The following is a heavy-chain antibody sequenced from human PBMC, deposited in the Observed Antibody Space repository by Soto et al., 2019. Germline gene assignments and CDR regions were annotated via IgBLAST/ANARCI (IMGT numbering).Heavy chain of an antibody. Sequence: QITLKESGPTLVNPTQTLTLTCTFSGFSLSTSGVGVGWIRQPPGKALEWLALIYWNDDKRYSPSLKSRLTNTKDTSKNQVVLTMTNMDPVDTATYYCAHRPSGWYLFDYWGQGTLVTVSS. J-gene: IGHJ4*02. CDR2: IYWNDDK. CDR3: AHRPSGWYLFDY. V-gene: IGHV2-5*01. D-gene: IGHD6-19*01. CDR1: GFSLSTSGVG.